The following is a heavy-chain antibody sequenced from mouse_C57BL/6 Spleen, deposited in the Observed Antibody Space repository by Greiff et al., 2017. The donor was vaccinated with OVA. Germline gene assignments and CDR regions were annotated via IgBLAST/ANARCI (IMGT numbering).Heavy chain of an antibody. Sequence: QVQLQQSGPELVKPGASVKISCKASGYAFSSSWMNWVKQRPGKGLEWIGRIYPGDGDTNYNGKFKGKATLTADKSSSTAYMQLSSLTSEDSAVYFCARPLYYYGSSYYAMDYWGQGTSVTVSS. J-gene: IGHJ4*01. D-gene: IGHD1-1*01. CDR3: ARPLYYYGSSYYAMDY. CDR2: IYPGDGDT. V-gene: IGHV1-82*01. CDR1: GYAFSSSW.